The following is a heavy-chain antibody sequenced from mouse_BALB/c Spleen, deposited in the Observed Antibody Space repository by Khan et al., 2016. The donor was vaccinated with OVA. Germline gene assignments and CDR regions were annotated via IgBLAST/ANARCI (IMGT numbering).Heavy chain of an antibody. CDR2: IDPYYGTT. Sequence: VQLKESGPELEKPGTSVKISCKASGYSFTGYNMNWVKQSNGKNLEWIGNIDPYYGTTSYNQKFKGKATLTVDTSSSTAYMQLKSLTSDDTAIYYCARVHGYYYHMDFWGQGTSVTVSS. V-gene: IGHV1-39*01. D-gene: IGHD1-1*01. CDR1: GYSFTGYN. CDR3: ARVHGYYYHMDF. J-gene: IGHJ4*01.